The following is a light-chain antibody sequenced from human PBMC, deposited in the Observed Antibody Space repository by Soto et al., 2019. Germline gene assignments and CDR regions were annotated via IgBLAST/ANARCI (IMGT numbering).Light chain of an antibody. CDR3: QQRSDWLPIT. CDR2: DVS. Sequence: EIVMTQSPATLSVSPGERATLSCRASQSVSESLAWYQQKPGQAPMLLIYDVSYRATGIPVRFSGSGSGTDFTLTISSLEPEDFAVYYCQQRSDWLPITFGQGTRLEIK. CDR1: QSVSES. J-gene: IGKJ5*01. V-gene: IGKV3-11*01.